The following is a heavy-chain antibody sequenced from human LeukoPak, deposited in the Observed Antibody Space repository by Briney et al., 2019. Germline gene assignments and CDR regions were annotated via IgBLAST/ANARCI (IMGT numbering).Heavy chain of an antibody. CDR2: TYYSRNT. D-gene: IGHD5-24*01. CDR3: ARHEEEDGYNAKTFDY. CDR1: GGSISSSGNF. J-gene: IGHJ4*02. V-gene: IGHV4-39*01. Sequence: TSETLSLTCTVSGGSISSSGNFWGWVRQPPGRGLEWIASTYYSRNTYYNPSLKSRVTISVDTSKTQFSLKLSSVTAADTAVYYCARHEEEDGYNAKTFDYWGQGTLVTVSS.